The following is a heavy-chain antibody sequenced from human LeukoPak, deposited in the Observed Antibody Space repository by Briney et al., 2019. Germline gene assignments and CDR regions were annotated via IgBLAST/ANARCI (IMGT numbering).Heavy chain of an antibody. D-gene: IGHD6-13*01. V-gene: IGHV3-30-3*01. Sequence: PGGSLRLSCAASGFTFSSYAMHWVRQAPGKGLEWVAVISYDGSNKYYADSVKGRFTISRDNSKNTLYLQMNSLRAEDTAVYYCARSIAAAGKPRVSIWQFDYWGQGTLVTVSS. CDR3: ARSIAAAGKPRVSIWQFDY. J-gene: IGHJ4*02. CDR1: GFTFSSYA. CDR2: ISYDGSNK.